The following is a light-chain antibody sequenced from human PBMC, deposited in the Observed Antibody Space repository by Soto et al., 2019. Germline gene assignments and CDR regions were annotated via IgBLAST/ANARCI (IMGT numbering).Light chain of an antibody. Sequence: EILLTQSLGTLSLSPGERATLSGRASQSVSNTYLAWYQQKPGQAPRVIIYDASSRATGIPDRFSGSGSGTDFTLTISRLEPEDVAVYYCQQYGGSFRVFGPGTKVDIK. CDR2: DAS. CDR1: QSVSNTY. V-gene: IGKV3-20*01. J-gene: IGKJ3*01. CDR3: QQYGGSFRV.